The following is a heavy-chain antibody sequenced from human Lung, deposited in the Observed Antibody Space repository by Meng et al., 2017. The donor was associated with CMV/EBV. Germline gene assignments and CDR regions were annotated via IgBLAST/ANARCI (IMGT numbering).Heavy chain of an antibody. J-gene: IGHJ6*02. CDR1: RFSSYT. V-gene: IGHV3-21*01. Sequence: ESLKISCAASRFSSYTLNWVRQAPGKGLEWVASITSASRYIFYADSVRGRFTVSRDNAKNSIYLQMNSLRAEDTAVYYCARDQGSYEQLAPDYYYGMDVWGRGTTVTVSS. D-gene: IGHD1-1*01. CDR3: ARDQGSYEQLAPDYYYGMDV. CDR2: ITSASRYI.